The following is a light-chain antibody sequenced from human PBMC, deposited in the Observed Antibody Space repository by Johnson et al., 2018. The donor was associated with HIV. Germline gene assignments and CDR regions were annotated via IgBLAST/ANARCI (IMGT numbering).Light chain of an antibody. J-gene: IGLJ1*01. CDR2: DDN. V-gene: IGLV1-51*01. CDR3: GAWDSSPSAYV. CDR1: SSNIGNNY. Sequence: QSVLSQPPSVSAAPGQKVTISCSGSSSNIGNNYVSWYQQFPGAAPKLLIYDDNKRPSRIPDRFSGSKSGTSATLGLTGLQTGDEADFYCGAWDSSPSAYVFGSGTKVTVL.